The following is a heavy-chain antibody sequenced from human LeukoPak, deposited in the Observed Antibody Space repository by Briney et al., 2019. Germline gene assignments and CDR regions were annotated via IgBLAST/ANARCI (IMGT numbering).Heavy chain of an antibody. CDR3: ARDLRSGSYYPFDY. V-gene: IGHV3-53*01. CDR1: GLNVTNNF. J-gene: IGHJ4*02. Sequence: GGSLRLSCAASGLNVTNNFMTWVRQAPGKGLEWVSVMYSGGSTYYADSVKGRFTISRDSSKNTLYLQMNSLRAEDTAVYYCARDLRSGSYYPFDYWGRGTLVTVSS. CDR2: MYSGGST. D-gene: IGHD3-10*01.